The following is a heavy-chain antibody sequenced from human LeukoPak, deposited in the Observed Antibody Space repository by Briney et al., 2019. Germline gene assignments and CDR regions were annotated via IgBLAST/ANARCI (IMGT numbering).Heavy chain of an antibody. V-gene: IGHV3-30*02. CDR1: GFTFSSYG. J-gene: IGHJ4*02. Sequence: GGSLRLSCAASGFTFSSYGMHSVRQAPGKGLEWVTFIRYDGSNKYYADSVKGRFTISRDNSKNTLYLQMNSLRAEDTAVYYCAKAGDGYNLFDYWGQGTLVTVSS. CDR2: IRYDGSNK. D-gene: IGHD5-24*01. CDR3: AKAGDGYNLFDY.